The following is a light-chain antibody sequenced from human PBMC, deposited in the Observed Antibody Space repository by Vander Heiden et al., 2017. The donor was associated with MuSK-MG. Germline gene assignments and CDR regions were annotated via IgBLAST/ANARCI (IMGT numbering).Light chain of an antibody. J-gene: IGLJ3*02. Sequence: QSVLPQPPPVSGAPGQRVTISGTGSSSNIGGGYDVHWYQQLPGTAPKLLIYGNSNRPSGVPDRFSGSKSGTSASLAITGLQAEDEADYYCQSYDSSLSGWVFGGGTKLTVL. CDR3: QSYDSSLSGWV. CDR1: SSNIGGGYD. V-gene: IGLV1-40*01. CDR2: GNS.